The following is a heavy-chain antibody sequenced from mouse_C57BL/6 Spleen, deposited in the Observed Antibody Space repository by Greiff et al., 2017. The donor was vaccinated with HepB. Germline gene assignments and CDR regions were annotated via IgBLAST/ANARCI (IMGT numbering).Heavy chain of an antibody. CDR2: IHPSDSDT. V-gene: IGHV1-74*01. CDR1: GYTFTSYW. J-gene: IGHJ3*01. Sequence: QVQLQQPGAELVKPGASVKVSCKASGYTFTSYWMHWVKQRPGQGLEWIGRIHPSDSDTNYNQKFKGKATLTVDKSSSTAYMQLSGLTSEDCAVYYCAIAVTSFAYWGQGTLVTVSA. D-gene: IGHD2-13*01. CDR3: AIAVTSFAY.